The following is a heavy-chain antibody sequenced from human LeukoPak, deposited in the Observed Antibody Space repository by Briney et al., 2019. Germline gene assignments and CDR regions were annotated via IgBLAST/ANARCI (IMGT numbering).Heavy chain of an antibody. CDR2: ISSSSSTI. D-gene: IGHD1-1*01. Sequence: PGGSLRLSCAASGFTFSSYSMNWVRQAPGKGLEWVSYISSSSSTIYYADSVKGRFTISRDNAKNSLYLQMNSLRAEDTAVYYCARDRTLYYYYYMDVWGKGTTVTVSS. CDR3: ARDRTLYYYYYMDV. V-gene: IGHV3-48*01. J-gene: IGHJ6*03. CDR1: GFTFSSYS.